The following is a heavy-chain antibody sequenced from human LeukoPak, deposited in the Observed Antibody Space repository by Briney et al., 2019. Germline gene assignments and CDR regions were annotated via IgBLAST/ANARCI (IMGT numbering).Heavy chain of an antibody. D-gene: IGHD5-12*01. V-gene: IGHV4-61*09. CDR3: ARVPADIVATYYMDV. CDR2: IYTSGST. CDR1: GGSISSGSYY. Sequence: NASQTLSLTCTVSGGSISSGSYYWSWIRQPAGKGLEWIGHIYTSGSTNYNPSLKSRVTISVDTSKNQFSLKLSSVTAADTAVYYCARVPADIVATYYMDVWGKGTTVTVSS. J-gene: IGHJ6*03.